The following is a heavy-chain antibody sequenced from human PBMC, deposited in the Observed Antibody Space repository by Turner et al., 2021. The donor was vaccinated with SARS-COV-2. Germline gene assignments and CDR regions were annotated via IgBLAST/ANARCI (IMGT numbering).Heavy chain of an antibody. Sequence: QVQLQESGPGLVKPSETLSLPCSVSGGSISSSSYYWGWIRQSPGKGLEWLATVFSSGTTYDNPSLTGRVSMSVDTSNNQFSLRLTSATVADTAVYYCVRPACSSTACYFYFDSWGQGILVTVSS. J-gene: IGHJ4*02. D-gene: IGHD2-2*01. CDR1: GGSISSSSYY. CDR2: VFSSGTT. CDR3: VRPACSSTACYFYFDS. V-gene: IGHV4-39*01.